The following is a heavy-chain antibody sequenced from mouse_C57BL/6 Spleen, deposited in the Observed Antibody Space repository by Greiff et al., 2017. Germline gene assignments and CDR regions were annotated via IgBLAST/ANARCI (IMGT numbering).Heavy chain of an antibody. CDR3: ARGGLEGYYAMDY. J-gene: IGHJ4*01. CDR2: IYPRSGNT. D-gene: IGHD2-2*01. Sequence: VKLQESGAELARPGASVKLSCKASGYTFTSYGISWVKQRTGQGLEWIGEIYPRSGNTYYNEKFKGKATLTAAKSSSTAYMELRSLTSEDSAVYFCARGGLEGYYAMDYWGQGTSVTVSS. V-gene: IGHV1-81*01. CDR1: GYTFTSYG.